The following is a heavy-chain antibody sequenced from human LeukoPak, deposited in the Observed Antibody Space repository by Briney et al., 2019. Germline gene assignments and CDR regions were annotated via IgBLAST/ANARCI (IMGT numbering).Heavy chain of an antibody. J-gene: IGHJ5*02. Sequence: SQTLSLTCTVSGGSISSGDYYWSWIRQPPGKGLEWIGYIYYSGTTYYNPSLKSRLTISVDTSKNQFSLKLSSVTAADTAVYYCARDHPGYCSSSNCYGNYFDPWGQGTLVTVSS. V-gene: IGHV4-30-4*01. CDR1: GGSISSGDYY. CDR2: IYYSGTT. CDR3: ARDHPGYCSSSNCYGNYFDP. D-gene: IGHD2-2*01.